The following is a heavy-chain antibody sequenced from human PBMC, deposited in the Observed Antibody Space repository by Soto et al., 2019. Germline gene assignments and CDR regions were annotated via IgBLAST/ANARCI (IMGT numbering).Heavy chain of an antibody. V-gene: IGHV1-18*01. CDR1: GYTFTNYG. Sequence: GASVKVSCKASGYTFTNYGISWVRQAPGQGLEWMGWISAYNGNTKYAQKLQGRVTMTTDTSTSTAYMELRSLRSDDTAVYYCARGVGSGSYYNKYNWFDPWGQGTLVTVSS. D-gene: IGHD3-10*01. CDR3: ARGVGSGSYYNKYNWFDP. CDR2: ISAYNGNT. J-gene: IGHJ5*02.